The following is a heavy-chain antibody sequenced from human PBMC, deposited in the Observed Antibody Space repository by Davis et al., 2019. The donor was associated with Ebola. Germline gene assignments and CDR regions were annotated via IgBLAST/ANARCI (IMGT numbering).Heavy chain of an antibody. J-gene: IGHJ2*01. D-gene: IGHD6-19*01. CDR3: ARDEAIAVAGSPNWYFDL. CDR1: GFTFAIYW. V-gene: IGHV3-7*01. Sequence: AGSLTLSCAASGFTFAIYWMSWVRQAPGKGLEWVANIKQYGSEKYYVDSVKGRFTISRDNAKSSLYLQMNSLRAEDTAVYYCARDEAIAVAGSPNWYFDLWGRGALVPVSS. CDR2: IKQYGSEK.